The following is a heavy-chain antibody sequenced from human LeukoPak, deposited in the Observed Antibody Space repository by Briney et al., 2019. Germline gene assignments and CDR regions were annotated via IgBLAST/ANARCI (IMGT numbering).Heavy chain of an antibody. CDR1: GVTFSSYS. CDR3: ATSYCSVTTCHSISPLGFDP. Sequence: PGGSLRLSCAASGVTFSSYSMNWVRQAPGKGLKWVSSISSSSSYIDYADSVKGRFTISRDNAKNSLYLQMNSLRAEDTAVYYCATSYCSVTTCHSISPLGFDPWGQGTLVTVSS. D-gene: IGHD2-2*01. V-gene: IGHV3-21*01. CDR2: ISSSSSYI. J-gene: IGHJ5*02.